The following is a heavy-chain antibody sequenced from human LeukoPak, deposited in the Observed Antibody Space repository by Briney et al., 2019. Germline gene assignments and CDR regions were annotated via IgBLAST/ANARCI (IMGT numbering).Heavy chain of an antibody. J-gene: IGHJ4*02. Sequence: GASVKVSFTASGYTFTSYGISWVRQAPGQGLEWMGWISAYNGNTNYAQKLQGRVTMTTDTSTSTAYMELRSLRSDDTAVYYCARGHCSSTSCYSFAFDIWGQGTLVTVSS. V-gene: IGHV1-18*01. CDR1: GYTFTSYG. CDR3: ARGHCSSTSCYSFAFDI. D-gene: IGHD2-2*01. CDR2: ISAYNGNT.